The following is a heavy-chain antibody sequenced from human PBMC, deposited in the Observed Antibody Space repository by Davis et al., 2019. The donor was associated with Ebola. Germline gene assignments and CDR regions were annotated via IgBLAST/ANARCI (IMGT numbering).Heavy chain of an antibody. J-gene: IGHJ3*02. V-gene: IGHV6-1*01. CDR2: TYYNSKWYN. CDR3: ARSFLRDGFDI. CDR1: GDTVFGKSGA. Sequence: PSETLSLTCAISGDTVFGKSGAWNWIRQSPSRGLEWPGRTYYNSKWYNDYAMSVKGRITINPDTSKNQFSLQLNSVTPEDTAVYYCARSFLRDGFDIWGQGTMITVSS. D-gene: IGHD3-3*01.